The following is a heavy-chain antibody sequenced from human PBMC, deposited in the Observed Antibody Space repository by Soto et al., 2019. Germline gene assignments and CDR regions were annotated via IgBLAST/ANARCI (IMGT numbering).Heavy chain of an antibody. Sequence: PVGSLRLSCSASGFTFSSYGMHWVRQAPGKWLEWVAVISYDGSNKYYSDSVKGRFTISRDNSKNTLYLQMNSLRAEDTAVYYCHWLHSVLEFDYWGQGTLVTVSS. D-gene: IGHD5-18*01. CDR1: GFTFSSYG. CDR3: HWLHSVLEFDY. J-gene: IGHJ4*02. CDR2: ISYDGSNK. V-gene: IGHV3-30*03.